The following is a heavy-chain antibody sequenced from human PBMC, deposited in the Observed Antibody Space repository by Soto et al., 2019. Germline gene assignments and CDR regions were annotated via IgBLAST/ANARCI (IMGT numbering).Heavy chain of an antibody. D-gene: IGHD5-12*01. V-gene: IGHV3-48*03. CDR1: GFTFSSYE. CDR3: ARVRYSAYGGYYFDY. J-gene: IGHJ4*02. Sequence: GGSLRLSCAASGFTFSSYEMNWVRQAPGKGLEWFSYISGSGSAIYYADSVKGRFTISRDNAKNSLYLQMNSLRAEDTAVYYCARVRYSAYGGYYFDYWGQGT. CDR2: ISGSGSAI.